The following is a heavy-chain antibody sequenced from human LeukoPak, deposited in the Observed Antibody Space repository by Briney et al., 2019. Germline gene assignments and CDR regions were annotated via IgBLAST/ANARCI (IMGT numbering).Heavy chain of an antibody. CDR1: GYSISSGYY. CDR2: IYTSGST. Sequence: PSETLSLTCAVSGYSISSGYYWGWIRQPPGKGLEWIGRIYTSGSTNYNPSLKSRVTMSVDTSKNQFSLKLSSVTAADTAVYYCARTLGYCSSTSCRYYYMDVWGKGTTVTVSS. J-gene: IGHJ6*03. D-gene: IGHD2-2*01. V-gene: IGHV4-38-2*01. CDR3: ARTLGYCSSTSCRYYYMDV.